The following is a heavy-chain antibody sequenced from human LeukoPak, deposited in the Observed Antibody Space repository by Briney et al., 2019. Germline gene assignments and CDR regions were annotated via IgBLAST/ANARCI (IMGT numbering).Heavy chain of an antibody. CDR2: IIPIFGTA. D-gene: IGHD1-7*01. CDR1: GGTFSSYA. CDR3: VLEGNWDYIARLGITGFDP. Sequence: SVKVSCKASGGTFSSYAISWVRQAPGQGLEWMGRIIPIFGTANYAQKFQGRVTITTDESTSTAYMELSSLRSEDTAVYYCVLEGNWDYIARLGITGFDPWGQGTLVTDSS. J-gene: IGHJ5*02. V-gene: IGHV1-69*05.